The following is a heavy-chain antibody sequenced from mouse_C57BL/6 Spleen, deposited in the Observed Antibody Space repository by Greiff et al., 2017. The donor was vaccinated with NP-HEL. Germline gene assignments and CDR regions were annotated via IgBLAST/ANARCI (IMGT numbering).Heavy chain of an antibody. D-gene: IGHD1-1*01. J-gene: IGHJ4*01. CDR1: GFTFSDYG. CDR3: ARALYDSYAMDY. V-gene: IGHV5-17*01. Sequence: EVKVVESGGGLVKPGGSLKLSCAASGFTFSDYGMHWVRQAPEKGLEWVAYISSGSSTIYYADTVKGRFTISRDNAKNTLFLQMTSLRSEDTAMYYCARALYDSYAMDYWGQGTSVTVSS. CDR2: ISSGSSTI.